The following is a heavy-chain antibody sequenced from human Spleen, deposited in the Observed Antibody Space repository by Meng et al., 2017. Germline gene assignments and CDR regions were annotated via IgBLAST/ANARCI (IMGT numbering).Heavy chain of an antibody. Sequence: QVQLQQSGPGLVKPSQTLSLTCAISGDSVSSNSAAWNRLRQSPSRGLQLLGRTNYKSKWYDDYAGSVKRRITIPPDTSQNQFSLQLNSVTPEDTGVYYWARQGGAFDYLGQGTLVTVSS. CDR1: GDSVSSNSAA. D-gene: IGHD3-16*01. V-gene: IGHV6-1*01. CDR2: TNYKSKWYD. J-gene: IGHJ4*02. CDR3: ARQGGAFDY.